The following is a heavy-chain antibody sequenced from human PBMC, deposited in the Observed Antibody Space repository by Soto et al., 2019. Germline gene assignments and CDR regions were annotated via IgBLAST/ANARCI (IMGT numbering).Heavy chain of an antibody. Sequence: ASVKVSCKASGYTFTSYGISWVRQAPGQGLEWMGWISAYNGNTNYAQKLQGRVTMTTDTSTSTAYMELRSLRSDDTAVYYCARDPVTYYYDSSGYPPDYWGQGTLVTVSS. J-gene: IGHJ4*02. CDR2: ISAYNGNT. V-gene: IGHV1-18*01. D-gene: IGHD3-22*01. CDR3: ARDPVTYYYDSSGYPPDY. CDR1: GYTFTSYG.